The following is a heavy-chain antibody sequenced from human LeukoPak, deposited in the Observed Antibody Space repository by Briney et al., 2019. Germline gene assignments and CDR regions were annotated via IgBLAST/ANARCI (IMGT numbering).Heavy chain of an antibody. V-gene: IGHV3-30*19. CDR1: GFTFSSYG. Sequence: PGGSLSLSCAASGFTFSSYGMHWVRQAPGEGLEWVAVILYDGSNKYYADSGKGRFTIPRDNSKRTLYLQMTRQRAKDTPITYFAREEEACDSSGYYARYGMDVWGQGTTVTVSS. J-gene: IGHJ6*02. CDR2: ILYDGSNK. D-gene: IGHD3-22*01. CDR3: AREEEACDSSGYYARYGMDV.